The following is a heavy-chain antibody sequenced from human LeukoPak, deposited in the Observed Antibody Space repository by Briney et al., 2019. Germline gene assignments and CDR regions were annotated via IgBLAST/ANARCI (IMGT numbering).Heavy chain of an antibody. J-gene: IGHJ4*02. CDR2: INHSGST. Sequence: SETLSLTCAVYGGSFSDYYWSWIRQPPGKGLEWIGEINHSGSTNYNPSLKSRVTISVDTSKNQFSLKLTSVTAADTAVYYCARGKDYGDLHFDYWGQGTLVTVSS. V-gene: IGHV4-34*01. D-gene: IGHD4-17*01. CDR3: ARGKDYGDLHFDY. CDR1: GGSFSDYY.